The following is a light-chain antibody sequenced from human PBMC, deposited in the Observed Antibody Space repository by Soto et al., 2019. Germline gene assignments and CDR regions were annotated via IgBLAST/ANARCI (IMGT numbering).Light chain of an antibody. CDR1: RSNIGAGYD. V-gene: IGLV1-40*01. CDR2: GNS. Sequence: QSVLTQPPSVSGAPGQRVTISCTGSRSNIGAGYDVHWYQQLPGTAPKPLISGNSNRPSGVPDRFSGSRSGTSASLAITGLQAEDEADYYCQSYDSSLRGSVFGGGTQLTVL. CDR3: QSYDSSLRGSV. J-gene: IGLJ2*01.